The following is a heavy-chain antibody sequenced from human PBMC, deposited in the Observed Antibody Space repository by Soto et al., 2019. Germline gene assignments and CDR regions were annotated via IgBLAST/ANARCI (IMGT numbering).Heavy chain of an antibody. D-gene: IGHD6-19*01. CDR2: IYYSGST. J-gene: IGHJ5*02. Sequence: KPSETLSLTCTVSGGSISSGGYYWSWIRQHPGKGLEWIGYIYYSGSTYYNPSLKSRVTISVDTSKNQFSLKLSSVTAADTAVYYCASVIEYSSGWFDPWGQGTLVTVSS. V-gene: IGHV4-31*03. CDR3: ASVIEYSSGWFDP. CDR1: GGSISSGGYY.